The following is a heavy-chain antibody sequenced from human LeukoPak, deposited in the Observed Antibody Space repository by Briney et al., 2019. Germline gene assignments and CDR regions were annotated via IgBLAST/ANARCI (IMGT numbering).Heavy chain of an antibody. CDR3: ARGTVTTPLDY. D-gene: IGHD4-17*01. CDR1: GFTFSSYS. V-gene: IGHV3-21*01. Sequence: GGSLRLSCAASGFTFSSYSMNWVRQAPGKGLEWVSSISSSSSYIYYADSVKGRFTISRDNAKNSLYLQMNSLRAEDTDVYYCARGTVTTPLDYWGQGTLVTVYS. J-gene: IGHJ4*02. CDR2: ISSSSSYI.